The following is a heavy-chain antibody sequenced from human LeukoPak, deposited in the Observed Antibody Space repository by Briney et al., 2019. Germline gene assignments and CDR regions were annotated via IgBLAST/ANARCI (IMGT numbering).Heavy chain of an antibody. CDR2: INHSGST. J-gene: IGHJ4*02. D-gene: IGHD5-24*01. CDR3: ARGGSVEMATRDFDY. CDR1: GFTFSSYA. V-gene: IGHV4-34*01. Sequence: GSLRLSCAASGFTFSSYAMHWVRQPPGKGLEWIGEINHSGSTNYNPSLKSRVTISVDTSKNQFSLKLSSVTAADTAVYYCARGGSVEMATRDFDYWGQGTLVTVSS.